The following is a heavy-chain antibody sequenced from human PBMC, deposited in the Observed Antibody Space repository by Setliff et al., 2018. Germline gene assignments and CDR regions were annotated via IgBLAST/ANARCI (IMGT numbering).Heavy chain of an antibody. Sequence: SVKVSCKASGGTFSGYAFSWVRQAPGQGLEWVGGITPIFETAHYAQKFQDRVTITADKSTSTVYMELNSLISEDTAVYLCARDSVTLGQLERRGGFRYYDMDVWGQGTTVTVSS. V-gene: IGHV1-69*06. J-gene: IGHJ6*02. CDR2: ITPIFETA. CDR1: GGTFSGYA. D-gene: IGHD1-1*01. CDR3: ARDSVTLGQLERRGGFRYYDMDV.